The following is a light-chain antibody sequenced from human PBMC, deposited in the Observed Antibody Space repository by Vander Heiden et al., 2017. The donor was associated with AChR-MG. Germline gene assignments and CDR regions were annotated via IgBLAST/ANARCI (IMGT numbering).Light chain of an antibody. CDR1: DSNLRAGDA. CDR2: SNT. J-gene: IGLJ2*01. CDR3: QSYDRSLSVWD. Sequence: QSVLTPPPSVSGAPGQTVTISCSGTDSNLRAGDAVHCYQQLPGRAPKVLIFSNTDRPSGVPDRFSGSRSATSAFLTIAGLQVEDEALYYCQSYDRSLSVWDFGGGTKLTVL. V-gene: IGLV1-40*01.